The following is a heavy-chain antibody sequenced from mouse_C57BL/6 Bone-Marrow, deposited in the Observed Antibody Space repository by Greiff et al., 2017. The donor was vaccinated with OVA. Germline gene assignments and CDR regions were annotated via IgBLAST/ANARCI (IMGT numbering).Heavy chain of an antibody. Sequence: QVQLQQSGPELVKPGASVKLSCKASGYTFKSYDINWVKQRPGQGLEWIGWSYPRDGSTKYNEKFKGQATFTVDTASSTVYMELHSLTSEDSAVYFCARGGITTVVASDYWGKGTTLTVYS. CDR3: ARGGITTVVASDY. CDR1: GYTFKSYD. J-gene: IGHJ2*01. CDR2: SYPRDGST. D-gene: IGHD1-1*01. V-gene: IGHV1-85*01.